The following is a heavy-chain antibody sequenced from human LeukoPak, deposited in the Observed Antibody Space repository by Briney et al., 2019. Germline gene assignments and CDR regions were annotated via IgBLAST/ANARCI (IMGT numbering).Heavy chain of an antibody. D-gene: IGHD3-10*01. CDR3: AKGELFTLGPHDY. Sequence: GSLRLSCAASGFTSSSYAMSWVRQAPGKGLEWVSAISGSGGSTYYADSVKGRFTISRDNSKNTLYLQMNSLRAEDTAVYYCAKGELFTLGPHDYWGQGTLVTVSS. CDR1: GFTSSSYA. V-gene: IGHV3-23*01. J-gene: IGHJ4*02. CDR2: ISGSGGST.